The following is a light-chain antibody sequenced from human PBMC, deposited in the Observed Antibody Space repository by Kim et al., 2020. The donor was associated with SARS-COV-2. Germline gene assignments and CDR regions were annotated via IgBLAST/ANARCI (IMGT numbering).Light chain of an antibody. CDR2: RDS. CDR3: QVWDSSTAV. CDR1: NIGSKN. J-gene: IGLJ2*01. Sequence: ELTQPLSVSVALGQTARITCGGNNIGSKNVHWYQQKPGQAPVLVIYRDSNRPSGIPERFSGSNSGNTATLTISRAQAGDEADYYCQVWDSSTAVFGGGTQLTVL. V-gene: IGLV3-9*01.